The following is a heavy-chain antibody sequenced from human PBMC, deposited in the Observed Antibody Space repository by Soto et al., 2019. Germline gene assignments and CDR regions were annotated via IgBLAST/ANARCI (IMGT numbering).Heavy chain of an antibody. V-gene: IGHV4-59*01. J-gene: IGHJ5*02. CDR1: GGSFSSYY. D-gene: IGHD1-7*01. Sequence: ASETLSLTCTVSGGSFSSYYWSWIRQPPGKGLEWIGYIYYSGSTNYNPSLKSRVTISVDTSKNQFSLKLKSVTAAGTAVYFCAGDRLELWENWFDPWGQGTLVTVSS. CDR3: AGDRLELWENWFDP. CDR2: IYYSGST.